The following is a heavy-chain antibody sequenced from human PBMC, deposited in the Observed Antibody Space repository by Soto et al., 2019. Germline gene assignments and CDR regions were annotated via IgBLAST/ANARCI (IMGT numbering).Heavy chain of an antibody. CDR2: ISGYNGDT. J-gene: IGHJ6*02. V-gene: IGHV1-18*01. CDR3: AKNGQPPYYYYGLDV. D-gene: IGHD2-8*01. CDR1: GYTFTRYG. Sequence: QGHLVQSGAEVKKPGASVKVSCKASGYTFTRYGISWLGKAPGQGLKWMGWISGYNGDTNYAQNLQDRVTMTIDTSTNTAYMELRSLTSDDTAVYYCAKNGQPPYYYYGLDVWGQGTTVTVSS.